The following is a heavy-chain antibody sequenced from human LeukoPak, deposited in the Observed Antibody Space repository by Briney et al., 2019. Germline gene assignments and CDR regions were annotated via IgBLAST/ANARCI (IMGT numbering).Heavy chain of an antibody. CDR1: GFTFSSYG. V-gene: IGHV3-33*01. CDR3: ARDPGNSSGYYFDY. D-gene: IGHD3-22*01. J-gene: IGHJ4*02. Sequence: GRSLRLSCAASGFTFSSYGMHWGRQAPGKGLGWVAVIWYDGSSKYYADSVKGRVTISRDNSKNTLYLQMNSLRAEDTAVYYCARDPGNSSGYYFDYWGQGTLVTVSS. CDR2: IWYDGSSK.